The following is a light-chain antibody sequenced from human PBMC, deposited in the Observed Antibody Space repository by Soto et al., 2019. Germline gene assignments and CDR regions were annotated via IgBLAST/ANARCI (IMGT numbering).Light chain of an antibody. CDR2: AAS. V-gene: IGKV1-27*01. CDR3: QKYNSAPQLT. CDR1: QGISNY. Sequence: DIQMTQYPSSLSASVGDRVTITCRASQGISNYLAWYQQKPGKVPKLLIYAASTLQSGVPSRFSGSGSGTDFTLTISSLQPEDVATYYWQKYNSAPQLTFGGGTKVEIK. J-gene: IGKJ4*01.